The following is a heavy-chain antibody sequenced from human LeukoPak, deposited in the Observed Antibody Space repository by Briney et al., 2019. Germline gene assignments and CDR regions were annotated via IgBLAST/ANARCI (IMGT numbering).Heavy chain of an antibody. V-gene: IGHV3-23*01. D-gene: IGHD3-10*01. J-gene: IGHJ4*02. CDR2: GSGTTT. Sequence: GSGTTTYLADSMKGRFTVSRDNSKNTLYLQMNSLSAEDTAVYYCAKGKGYYGSGPYYFDYWGQGTLVTVSS. CDR3: AKGKGYYGSGPYYFDY.